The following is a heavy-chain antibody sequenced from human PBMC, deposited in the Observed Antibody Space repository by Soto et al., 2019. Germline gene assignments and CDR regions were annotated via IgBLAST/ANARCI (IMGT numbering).Heavy chain of an antibody. CDR1: GYSFTSYW. Sequence: PGESLKISCKGSGYSFTSYWIGWVRQMPGKGLEWMGIIYPSDSDTRYSPSFQGQVTISADKSISTAYLQWSSLKASDTAMYYCARHGDLGYCSGGSCYSFYYYGMDVWGQGTTVTVSS. J-gene: IGHJ6*02. CDR3: ARHGDLGYCSGGSCYSFYYYGMDV. D-gene: IGHD2-15*01. CDR2: IYPSDSDT. V-gene: IGHV5-51*01.